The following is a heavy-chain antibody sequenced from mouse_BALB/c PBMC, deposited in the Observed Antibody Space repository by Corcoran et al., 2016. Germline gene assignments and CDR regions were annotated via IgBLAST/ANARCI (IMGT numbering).Heavy chain of an antibody. J-gene: IGHJ3*01. V-gene: IGHV14-3*02. CDR3: ARGSAGDPIAY. CDR1: GFNIKDTY. CDR2: IDPANGNT. Sequence: EVQLQQYGAELVKPGASVKLSCTASGFNIKDTYMHWVNQRPEQGREWIGRIDPANGNTKYDPKFQGKATITADTSSNTAYLQLSSLTSEDTAVYYCARGSAGDPIAYWGQGTLVTVSA. D-gene: IGHD6-1*01.